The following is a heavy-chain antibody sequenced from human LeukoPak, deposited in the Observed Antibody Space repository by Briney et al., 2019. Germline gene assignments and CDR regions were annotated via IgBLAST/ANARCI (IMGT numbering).Heavy chain of an antibody. Sequence: PGGSLRLSCAASGFTFSSYAMSWVRQAPGKGLEWVSAISGSGGSTYYADSVKGRFTISRDNSKNTLYLQMNSLRAEDPAVYYWGKGGRYRHGGGGYDYWGQGTLVTVSS. CDR3: GKGGRYRHGGGGYDY. D-gene: IGHD5-18*01. CDR2: ISGSGGST. J-gene: IGHJ4*02. V-gene: IGHV3-23*01. CDR1: GFTFSSYA.